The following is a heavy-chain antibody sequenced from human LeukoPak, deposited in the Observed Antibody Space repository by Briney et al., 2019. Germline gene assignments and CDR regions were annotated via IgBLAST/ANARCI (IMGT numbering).Heavy chain of an antibody. V-gene: IGHV4-59*08. CDR3: ARHAGVARPSYY. CDR2: IYYSGST. J-gene: IGHJ4*01. D-gene: IGHD6-6*01. Sequence: SETLSLTCTVSGGSLSRLYWSWIWQPPGKGLEWIGYIYYSGSTTYNPSLKSRVTISVDTSKNQFSLKLSSVTAADTAVYYCARHAGVARPSYYSGQGTLVTVSS. CDR1: GGSLSRLY.